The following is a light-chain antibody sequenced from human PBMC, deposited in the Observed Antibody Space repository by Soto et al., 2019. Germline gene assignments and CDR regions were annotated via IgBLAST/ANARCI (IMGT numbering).Light chain of an antibody. CDR1: SSDVGGYNY. Sequence: QSVLTQPASGSGSPGQSITISCTGTSSDVGGYNYVSWYQQHPGKAPKLMIYEVSYRPSGVSNRFSGSKSGNTASLTISGLQAEDDADYYCSSYTSSSTWVFGGGTQLTVL. CDR3: SSYTSSSTWV. V-gene: IGLV2-14*01. CDR2: EVS. J-gene: IGLJ3*02.